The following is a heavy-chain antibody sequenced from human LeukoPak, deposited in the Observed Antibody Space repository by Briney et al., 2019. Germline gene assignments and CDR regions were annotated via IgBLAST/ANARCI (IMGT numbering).Heavy chain of an antibody. J-gene: IGHJ6*02. V-gene: IGHV3-43*02. Sequence: GGSLRLSCAASGFTFDDYAMHWVRQAPGKGLEWVSLISGDGGSTYYADSVKGRFTISRDNSKNSLYLQMNSLRTEDTALYYCAKEIRKYYYDSSGYPLYYYYGMDAWGQGTTVTVSS. CDR2: ISGDGGST. D-gene: IGHD3-22*01. CDR1: GFTFDDYA. CDR3: AKEIRKYYYDSSGYPLYYYYGMDA.